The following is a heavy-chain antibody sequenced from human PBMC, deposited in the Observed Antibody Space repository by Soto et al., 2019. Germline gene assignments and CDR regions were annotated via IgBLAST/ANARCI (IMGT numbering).Heavy chain of an antibody. CDR1: GGSVSSGSYY. J-gene: IGHJ6*02. D-gene: IGHD5-18*01. CDR2: IYYSGST. V-gene: IGHV4-61*01. CDR3: ARVGGYSYGYGMDV. Sequence: QVQLQESGPGLVKPSETLSLTCTVSGGSVSSGSYYWSWIRQPPGKGLEWIGYIYYSGSTNYNPPHKSRVTISVDPSKNPFALELSSVTAADTAVYYCARVGGYSYGYGMDVWGQGTTVTVSS.